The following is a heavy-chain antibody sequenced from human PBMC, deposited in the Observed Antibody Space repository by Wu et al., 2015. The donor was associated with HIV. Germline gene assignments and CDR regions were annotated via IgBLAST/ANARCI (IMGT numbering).Heavy chain of an antibody. V-gene: IGHV4-34*01. J-gene: IGHJ3*02. CDR1: GGSFSGYY. D-gene: IGHD5-12*01. CDR2: INHSGST. CDR3: ARGPDESSGYVVYAFDI. Sequence: HVQLQHGAAGLLKPSETLSLTCAVYGGSFSGYYWSWIRQPPGKGLEWIGEINHSGSTNYNPSLKSRVTISVDTSKNQFSLKLSSVTAADTAVYYCARGPDESSGYVVYAFDIWGQGTMVTVSS.